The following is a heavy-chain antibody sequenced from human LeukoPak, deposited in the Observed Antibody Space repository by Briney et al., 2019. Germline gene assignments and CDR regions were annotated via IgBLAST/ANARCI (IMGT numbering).Heavy chain of an antibody. CDR2: INHSGST. Sequence: SETLSLTCAVYGGTFSGYYWSWIRQPPGKGLEWIGEINHSGSTNYNPSLKSRVTISVDTSKNQFSLKLSSVIAADTAVYYCARKATIRGTYYYYYMDVWGKGTTVTVSS. CDR3: ARKATIRGTYYYYYMDV. D-gene: IGHD5-24*01. J-gene: IGHJ6*03. CDR1: GGTFSGYY. V-gene: IGHV4-34*01.